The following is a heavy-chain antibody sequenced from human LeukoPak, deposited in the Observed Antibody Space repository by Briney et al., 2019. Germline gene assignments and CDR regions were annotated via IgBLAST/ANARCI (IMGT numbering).Heavy chain of an antibody. CDR2: ISGSGGST. D-gene: IGHD6-13*01. CDR1: GFTFSSYG. CDR3: VKGRSSSWYGDAFDI. Sequence: HSGGSLRLSCAASGFTFSSYGMSWVRQAPGKGLEWVSAISGSGGSTYYADSVKGRFTISRDNSKNTLYLQMNSLRAEDTAVYYCVKGRSSSWYGDAFDIWGQGTMVTVSS. V-gene: IGHV3-23*01. J-gene: IGHJ3*02.